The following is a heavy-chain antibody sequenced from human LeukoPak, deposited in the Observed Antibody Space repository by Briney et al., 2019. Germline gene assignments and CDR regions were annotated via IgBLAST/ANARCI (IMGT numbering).Heavy chain of an antibody. J-gene: IGHJ4*02. CDR1: GGSINSGSYY. D-gene: IGHD3-22*01. Sequence: SQTLSLTCTVSGGSINSGSYYWNWIRQSAGKGLEWIGHIYTTGSTNCNPSLKSRVTISLDTSKNQFSLKLNSVTAADTAVYYCARGSGYLRYWGQGTLVTVSS. CDR2: IYTTGST. CDR3: ARGSGYLRY. V-gene: IGHV4-61*09.